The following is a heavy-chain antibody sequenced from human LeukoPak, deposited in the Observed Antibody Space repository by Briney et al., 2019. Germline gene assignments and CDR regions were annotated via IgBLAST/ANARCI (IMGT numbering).Heavy chain of an antibody. V-gene: IGHV4-38-2*01. J-gene: IGHJ4*02. CDR3: ARSISTTGTDY. CDR2: IYHSGST. CDR1: GYSISRGYY. Sequence: PSESLSLTCALSGYSISRGYYWAWIRRPPGKGREWIGSIYHSGSTYYNPSLKSRVTISVDTSKNQFSLRLSSVTAADTAMYYCARSISTTGTDYWGQGTLVTVSS. D-gene: IGHD1-7*01.